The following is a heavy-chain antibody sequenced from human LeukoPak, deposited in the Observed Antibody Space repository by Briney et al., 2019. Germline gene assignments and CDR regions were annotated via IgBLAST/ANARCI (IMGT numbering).Heavy chain of an antibody. Sequence: SQTLSLTCAISGDSVSSNSAAWNWIRPSPSRGLEWLGRTYYRSKWYNDYAASVKSRITINPDTAKNQFSLQLNSVTPEDTAVCYCARGYSSGWFQFIDYWGQGTLVTVSS. CDR2: TYYRSKWYN. CDR3: ARGYSSGWFQFIDY. D-gene: IGHD6-19*01. J-gene: IGHJ4*02. CDR1: GDSVSSNSAA. V-gene: IGHV6-1*01.